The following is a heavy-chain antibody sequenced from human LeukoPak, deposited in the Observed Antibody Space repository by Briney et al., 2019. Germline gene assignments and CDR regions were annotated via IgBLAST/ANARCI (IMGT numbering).Heavy chain of an antibody. D-gene: IGHD3-10*01. CDR3: ARGHKWFGERPYYFDY. V-gene: IGHV4-34*01. J-gene: IGHJ4*01. CDR1: GGSFSGYY. Sequence: KPSETLSLTCAVYGGSFSGYYWSWIHQPPGKGLEWIGEINHSGSTNYNPSLKSRVTISVDTSKNQFSLKLSSVTAADTAVCYCARGHKWFGERPYYFDYWGQGTLVTVSS. CDR2: INHSGST.